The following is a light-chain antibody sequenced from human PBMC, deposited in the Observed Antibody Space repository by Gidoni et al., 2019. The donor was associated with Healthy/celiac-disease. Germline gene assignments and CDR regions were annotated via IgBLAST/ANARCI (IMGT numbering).Light chain of an antibody. V-gene: IGKV3-15*01. CDR2: GAS. Sequence: EIVMTQSPATLSVSPGERATLSCRASQSVSSNLAWYQQKPGQAPRLLNYGASTKATGIPARFSGSGSGTEFTLTISSLQSEGFAVCYCQQYSNWPPTFGPXTKVDIK. J-gene: IGKJ3*01. CDR3: QQYSNWPPT. CDR1: QSVSSN.